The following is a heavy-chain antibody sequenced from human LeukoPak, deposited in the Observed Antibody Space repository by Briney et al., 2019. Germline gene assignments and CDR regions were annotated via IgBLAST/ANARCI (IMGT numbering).Heavy chain of an antibody. D-gene: IGHD3-3*01. V-gene: IGHV4-34*01. CDR3: ARDLGRYYDFWRGYYTLYYYYYMDV. J-gene: IGHJ6*03. CDR1: GGSFSGYY. Sequence: SETLSLTCAVYGGSFSGYYWSWNRQPPGKGLEWIGEINHSGSTNYNPSLKSRVTISVDTSKNQFSLKLSSVTAADTAVYYCARDLGRYYDFWRGYYTLYYYYYMDVWGKGTTVTVSS. CDR2: INHSGST.